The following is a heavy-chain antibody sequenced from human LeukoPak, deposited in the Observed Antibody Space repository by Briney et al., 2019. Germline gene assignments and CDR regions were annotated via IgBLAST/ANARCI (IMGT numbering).Heavy chain of an antibody. D-gene: IGHD6-19*01. CDR3: AREQWLVPFDY. V-gene: IGHV1-8*03. Sequence: ASVKVSCKASGHTFTSYDINWVRQATGQGLEWMGWMNPNSGNTGYAQKFQGRVTITRNTSISTAYMELSSLRSEDTAVYYCAREQWLVPFDYWGQGTLVTVSS. CDR1: GHTFTSYD. CDR2: MNPNSGNT. J-gene: IGHJ4*02.